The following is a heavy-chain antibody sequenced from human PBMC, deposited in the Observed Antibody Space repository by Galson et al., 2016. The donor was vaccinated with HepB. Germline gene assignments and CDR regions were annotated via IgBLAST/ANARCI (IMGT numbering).Heavy chain of an antibody. Sequence: PALVKPTQTLTLTCSFSSVTTKRVDVGWIRQPPGKALEWLALIYWDEDKRYNPSLKSRLTTTRDTSKNQVVLTMTNMDPVDTATYYCAHVRDGLELYFDSWGQGTLVTVSA. CDR1: SVTTKRVD. V-gene: IGHV2-5*02. J-gene: IGHJ4*02. D-gene: IGHD1-1*01. CDR3: AHVRDGLELYFDS. CDR2: IYWDEDK.